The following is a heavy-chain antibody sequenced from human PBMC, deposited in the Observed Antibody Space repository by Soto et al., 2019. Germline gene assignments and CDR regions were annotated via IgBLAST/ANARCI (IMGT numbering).Heavy chain of an antibody. V-gene: IGHV3-30-3*01. CDR3: ARPLGRDDDNLGYFQL. D-gene: IGHD7-27*01. J-gene: IGHJ2*01. CDR1: GFTFSSYA. Sequence: QVQLVESGGGVVQPGRSLRLSCAASGFTFSSYAMHWVRQVPGKGLEWVAVISYDGSNKYYADSVKGRFTISRDNSKNTLHLQMNNRKAEDTAVYYRARPLGRDDDNLGYFQLWGRGTLVTVSS. CDR2: ISYDGSNK.